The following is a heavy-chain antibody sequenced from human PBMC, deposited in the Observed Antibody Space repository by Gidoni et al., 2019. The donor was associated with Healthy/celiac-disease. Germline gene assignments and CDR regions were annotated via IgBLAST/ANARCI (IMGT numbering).Heavy chain of an antibody. D-gene: IGHD2-15*01. J-gene: IGHJ4*02. V-gene: IGHV4-61*02. CDR2: IYTSGST. CDR1: GGSIRSGSYY. CDR3: ARYCSGGSCYQGVFDY. Sequence: QVQLQESGPGLVKPSQTLSLTCTVSGGSIRSGSYYWSWIRQPAGKGLEWIGRIYTSGSTNYNPSLKSRVTISVDTSKNQFSLKLSSVTAADTAVYYCARYCSGGSCYQGVFDYWGQGTLVTVSS.